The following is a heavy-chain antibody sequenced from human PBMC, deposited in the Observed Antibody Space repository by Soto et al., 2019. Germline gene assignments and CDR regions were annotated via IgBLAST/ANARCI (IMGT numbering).Heavy chain of an antibody. CDR3: ARRGATGNFDY. J-gene: IGHJ4*02. Sequence: GASVKVSCKASGGTFSSYAISWVRQAPGQGLEWMGGIIPIFGTANYAQKFQGRVTITADESTSTAYMELSSLRSADTAWYYGARRGATGNFDYWGQGTLVTVSS. CDR2: IIPIFGTA. V-gene: IGHV1-69*13. CDR1: GGTFSSYA. D-gene: IGHD5-12*01.